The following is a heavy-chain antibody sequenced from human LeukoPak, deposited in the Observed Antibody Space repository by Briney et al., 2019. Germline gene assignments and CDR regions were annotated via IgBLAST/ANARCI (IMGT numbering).Heavy chain of an antibody. CDR2: INHSGST. J-gene: IGHJ4*02. Sequence: PSETLSLTCAVYGGSFSGYYWSWIRQPPGKGLEWIGEINHSGSTNYNPSLKSRVTISVDTSKNQFSLKLSSVTAADTAVYYCARGISYDYWGQGTLVTVSS. CDR1: GGSFSGYY. CDR3: ARGISYDY. V-gene: IGHV4-34*01. D-gene: IGHD5-18*01.